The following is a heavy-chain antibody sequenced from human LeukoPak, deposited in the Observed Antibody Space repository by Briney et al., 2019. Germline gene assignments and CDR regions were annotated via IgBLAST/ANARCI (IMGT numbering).Heavy chain of an antibody. CDR2: INSDGSEG. J-gene: IGHJ3*01. CDR3: ARSSYSSSSSV. D-gene: IGHD6-6*01. CDR1: GFTFSGFW. Sequence: GGSLRLFCAVSGFTFSGFWMSWSRQAPGKGLEWVASINSDGSEGYYADVVKGRFTISRDNAKNSLYLQINSLRAEDTAVYYCARSSYSSSSSVWGQGTMVTVSS. V-gene: IGHV3-7*03.